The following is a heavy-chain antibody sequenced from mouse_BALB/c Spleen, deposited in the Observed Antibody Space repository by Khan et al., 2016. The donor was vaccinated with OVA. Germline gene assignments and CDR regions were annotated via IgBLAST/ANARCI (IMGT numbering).Heavy chain of an antibody. V-gene: IGHV1S56*01. D-gene: IGHD3-3*01. CDR2: IYPGDGTT. J-gene: IGHJ4*01. CDR3: AREGLRGVALAY. Sequence: QVQLQQSGPELVKPGALVKISCKASGYTFTSYDINWVKQRPGQGLEWIGWIYPGDGTTKYNEKFKGKATLTADNYSTTAYMLLSSLTSENSAVSSCAREGLRGVALAYWWQGTSVPVSS. CDR1: GYTFTSYD.